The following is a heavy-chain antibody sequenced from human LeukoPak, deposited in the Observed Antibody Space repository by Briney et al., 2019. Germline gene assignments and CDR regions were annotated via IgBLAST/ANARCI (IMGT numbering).Heavy chain of an antibody. Sequence: SETLSLTCAVYGGSFSGYYWSWIRQPPGKGLEWIGEINHSGSTNYNPSLKSRVTISVDTSKNQFSLKLSSMTAADTAVYYCAKGKPDYDFWSGYVFDYWGQGTLVTVSS. CDR2: INHSGST. D-gene: IGHD3-3*01. J-gene: IGHJ4*02. CDR3: AKGKPDYDFWSGYVFDY. CDR1: GGSFSGYY. V-gene: IGHV4-34*01.